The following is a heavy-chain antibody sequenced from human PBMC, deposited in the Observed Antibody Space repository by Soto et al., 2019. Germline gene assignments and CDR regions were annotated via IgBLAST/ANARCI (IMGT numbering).Heavy chain of an antibody. V-gene: IGHV4-59*08. CDR1: GGSFSGYY. CDR2: IYYSGST. CDR3: ARHYYGSGSTYFDY. D-gene: IGHD3-10*01. Sequence: SETLSLTCAVYGGSFSGYYWSWIRQPPGKGLEWIGYIYYSGSTNYNPSLKSRVTISVDTSKNQFSLKLNSMTAADTAVYYCARHYYGSGSTYFDYWGQGTLVTVSS. J-gene: IGHJ4*02.